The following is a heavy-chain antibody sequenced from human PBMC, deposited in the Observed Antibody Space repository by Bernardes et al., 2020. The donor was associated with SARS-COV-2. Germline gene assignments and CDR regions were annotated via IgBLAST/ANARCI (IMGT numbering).Heavy chain of an antibody. V-gene: IGHV1-18*01. D-gene: IGHD3-16*02. Sequence: ASVKVSCKASDYPLTRYGVNWVRQAPGRGLEWMGWMNPHNENTNYAQKFQGRVTMTTDTSTSTAYLELRSLRSDDTAVYYCARDYDYVWGSHRFRAFDIWGQGSIITVSS. CDR1: DYPLTRYG. CDR3: ARDYDYVWGSHRFRAFDI. CDR2: MNPHNENT. J-gene: IGHJ3*02.